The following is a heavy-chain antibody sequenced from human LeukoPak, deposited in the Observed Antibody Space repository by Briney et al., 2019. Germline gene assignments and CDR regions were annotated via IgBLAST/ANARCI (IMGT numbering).Heavy chain of an antibody. D-gene: IGHD6-13*01. CDR1: GGTFSSYA. J-gene: IGHJ4*02. CDR2: IIPIFGTA. CDR3: ARESGGYSSLWYFDY. V-gene: IGHV1-69*13. Sequence: SVKVSCKASGGTFSSYAISWVRQAPGQGLEWMGGIIPIFGTANYAQKFQGRVTITADESTSTAYMELSSLRSEDTAVYYCARESGGYSSLWYFDYWGQGTLVTVSS.